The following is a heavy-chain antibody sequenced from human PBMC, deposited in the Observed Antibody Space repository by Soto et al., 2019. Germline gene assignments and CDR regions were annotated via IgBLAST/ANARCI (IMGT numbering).Heavy chain of an antibody. J-gene: IGHJ6*02. D-gene: IGHD3-10*01. CDR3: VKGRAPGSYYYYGLDV. V-gene: IGHV3-9*01. CDR1: GFTFNEYA. Sequence: PGGSLRLSCAPSGFTFNEYAMHWVRQAPGKGLEWVSSISWNGDTIGYADPVKGRFVISRDNAKNSLDLQMNGLRSEDTAIYYCVKGRAPGSYYYYGLDVWGQGTTVTVSS. CDR2: ISWNGDTI.